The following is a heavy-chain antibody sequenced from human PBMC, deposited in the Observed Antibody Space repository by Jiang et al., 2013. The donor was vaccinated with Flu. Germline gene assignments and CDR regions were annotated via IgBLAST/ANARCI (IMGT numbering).Heavy chain of an antibody. CDR1: GGSFSGYY. Sequence: LLKPSETLSLTCAVYGGSFSGYYWSWIRQPPGKGLEWIGEINHSGSTNYNPSLKSRVTISVDTSKNQFSLKLSSVTAADTAVYYCARGVGSIPDWGQGTLVTVSS. CDR3: ARGVGSIPD. CDR2: INHSGST. V-gene: IGHV4-34*01. D-gene: IGHD2-21*01. J-gene: IGHJ4*02.